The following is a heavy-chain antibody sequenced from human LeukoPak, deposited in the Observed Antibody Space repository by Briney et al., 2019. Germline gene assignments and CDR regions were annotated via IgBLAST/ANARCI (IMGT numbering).Heavy chain of an antibody. CDR1: GYSISSGYY. CDR3: AREVTQQLELVDP. J-gene: IGHJ5*02. D-gene: IGHD6-13*01. V-gene: IGHV4-38-2*02. Sequence: KPSETLSLTCAVSGYSISSGYYWGWIRQPPGKGLEWIGSIYHSGSTYYNPSLKSRVTISVDTSKNQFSLKLSSVTAADTAVYYCAREVTQQLELVDPWGQGTLVTVSS. CDR2: IYHSGST.